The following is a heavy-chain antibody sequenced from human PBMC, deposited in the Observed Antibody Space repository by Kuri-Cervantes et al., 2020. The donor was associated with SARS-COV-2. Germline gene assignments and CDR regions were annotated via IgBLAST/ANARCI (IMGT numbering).Heavy chain of an antibody. V-gene: IGHV6-1*01. CDR2: TYYRSKWYN. CDR3: AYSNWYTGEGWFDP. CDR1: GASVSSNSAA. J-gene: IGHJ5*02. Sequence: SETLSLTCPLLGASVSSNSAAWNWIRQSPSRGLEWLGRTYYRSKWYNDDAVSVRSRITINPDTSKNQFSLQLNSVTPEDTAVYYCAYSNWYTGEGWFDPWGQGTLVTVSS. D-gene: IGHD7-27*01.